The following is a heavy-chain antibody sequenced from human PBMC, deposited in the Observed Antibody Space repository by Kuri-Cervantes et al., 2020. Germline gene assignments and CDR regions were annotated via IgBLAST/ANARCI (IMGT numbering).Heavy chain of an antibody. CDR1: GFTFDDYA. CDR3: AKDYSGAIFALNNWFDP. D-gene: IGHD6-25*01. J-gene: IGHJ5*02. Sequence: SLKISCAASGFTFDDYAMHWVRQAPGKGLEWVSGISWNSGSIGYADSVKGRFTISRDNSKNTLHLQMNSLRAEDTAVYYCAKDYSGAIFALNNWFDPWGQGTLVTVSS. CDR2: ISWNSGSI. V-gene: IGHV3-9*01.